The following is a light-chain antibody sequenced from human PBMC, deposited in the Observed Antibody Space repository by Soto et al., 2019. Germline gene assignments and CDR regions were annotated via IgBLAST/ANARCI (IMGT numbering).Light chain of an antibody. Sequence: ESVFTQSPGTLSLTPGERATLSCRASQSVSSNYLAWYQQKPGQAPRLLIYGASTRATGIPDRFSGSGSGTDFTLTISRLEAEDSAVYYYQQYGSTPTWTFGQGTKVDIK. CDR2: GAS. CDR1: QSVSSNY. CDR3: QQYGSTPTWT. J-gene: IGKJ1*01. V-gene: IGKV3-20*01.